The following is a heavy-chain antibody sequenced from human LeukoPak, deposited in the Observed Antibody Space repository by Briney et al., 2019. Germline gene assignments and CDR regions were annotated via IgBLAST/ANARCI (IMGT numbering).Heavy chain of an antibody. CDR2: INDDGKTT. CDR3: TRDDGYNRFYI. Sequence: GGSLRLSYAASGFTFSDYYMSWIRQAPGKGLEWVANINDDGKTTNHVDSVKGRFTISRDNARNLLYLQMNSLRADDTAVYYCTRDDGYNRFYIWGQGTMVSVSS. J-gene: IGHJ3*02. CDR1: GFTFSDYY. D-gene: IGHD5-24*01. V-gene: IGHV3-7*01.